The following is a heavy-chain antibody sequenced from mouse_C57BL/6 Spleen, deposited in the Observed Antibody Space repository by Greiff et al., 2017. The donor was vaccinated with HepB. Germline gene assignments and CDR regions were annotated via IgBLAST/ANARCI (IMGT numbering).Heavy chain of an antibody. CDR3: ASEGWLLRKTWFAY. V-gene: IGHV1-39*01. CDR2: INPNYGTT. J-gene: IGHJ3*01. Sequence: EVKLQESGPELVKPGASVKISCKASGYSFTDYNMNWVKQSNGKSLEWIGVINPNYGTTSYTQKFKGKATLTVDQSSSTAYMPLNSLTSEDSAVYYCASEGWLLRKTWFAYWGQGTLVTVSA. D-gene: IGHD2-3*01. CDR1: GYSFTDYN.